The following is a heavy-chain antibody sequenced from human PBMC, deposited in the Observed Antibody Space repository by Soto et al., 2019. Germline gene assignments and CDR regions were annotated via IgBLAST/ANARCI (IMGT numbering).Heavy chain of an antibody. CDR1: GFTFTRYS. V-gene: IGHV3-21*06. CDR2: ISSTTHYI. Sequence: TGGSLRLSXAASGFTFTRYSMNWVRQAPGKGLEWVSSISSTTHYIYYADSMRGRFTISRDNAKNAVYLEMNSLRAEDTAVYYCARESEDLTSNFDYWGQGTLVTVSS. CDR3: ARESEDLTSNFDY. J-gene: IGHJ4*02.